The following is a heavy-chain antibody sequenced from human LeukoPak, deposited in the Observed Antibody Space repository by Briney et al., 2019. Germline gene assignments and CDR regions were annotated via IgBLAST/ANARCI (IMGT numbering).Heavy chain of an antibody. V-gene: IGHV4-59*01. CDR3: AIHPTSMTRVTKGWFDP. D-gene: IGHD4-17*01. Sequence: SSETLSLTCTVSGDSISSYYWSWIRQPPGKGLKWIGYIYYSGSTNYNPSLKRRVTISVDTSKKQFSLKLTSVTAADTAVYYCAIHPTSMTRVTKGWFDPWGQGTLVTVSS. CDR1: GDSISSYY. J-gene: IGHJ5*02. CDR2: IYYSGST.